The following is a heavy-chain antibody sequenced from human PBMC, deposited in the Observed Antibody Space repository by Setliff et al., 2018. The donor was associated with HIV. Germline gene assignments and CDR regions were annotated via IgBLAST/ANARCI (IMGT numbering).Heavy chain of an antibody. CDR1: GYIFATYG. CDR2: INTKSGYT. V-gene: IGHV1-18*01. D-gene: IGHD3-22*01. CDR3: AKCSEMLGTPATSSGYYCGWFDP. J-gene: IGHJ5*02. Sequence: ASVKVSCKATGYIFATYGISWVRQAPGQGLEWMGWINTKSGYTKYVQTFEGRITMTTHTSTSTVFLELRSLRSDDTAVYYCAKCSEMLGTPATSSGYYCGWFDPWGQGTLVTVSS.